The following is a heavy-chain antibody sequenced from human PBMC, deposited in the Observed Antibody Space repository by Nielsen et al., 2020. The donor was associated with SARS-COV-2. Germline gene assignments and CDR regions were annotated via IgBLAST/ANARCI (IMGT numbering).Heavy chain of an antibody. Sequence: GESLKISCAASGFTFSSYDMHWVRQATGKGLEWVSAIGTAGDTYYPGSVRGRFTISRENARNSVYLQVNSLRAGDTAVYYCARGYGFNYYYGMDVWGQGTTVTVSS. CDR1: GFTFSSYD. J-gene: IGHJ6*02. CDR3: ARGYGFNYYYGMDV. D-gene: IGHD3-10*01. V-gene: IGHV3-13*04. CDR2: IGTAGDT.